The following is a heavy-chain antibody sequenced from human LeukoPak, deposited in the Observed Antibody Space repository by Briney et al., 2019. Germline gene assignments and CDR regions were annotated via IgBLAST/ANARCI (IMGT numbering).Heavy chain of an antibody. CDR1: GFTFSSYA. CDR3: TTDVPTALPQIDF. D-gene: IGHD1-14*01. Sequence: GSLRLSCAASGFTFSSYAMSWVRPTSGEGVGGGSAISGSGSITYYADSVKGRFTISRDNSKNTLYLQMNSLKTEDTAVYYCTTDVPTALPQIDFWGQGTLVTVSS. J-gene: IGHJ4*02. CDR2: ISGSGSIT. V-gene: IGHV3-23*01.